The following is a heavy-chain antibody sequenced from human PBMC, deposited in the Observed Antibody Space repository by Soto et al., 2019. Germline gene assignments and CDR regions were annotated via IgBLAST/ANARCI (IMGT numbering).Heavy chain of an antibody. CDR3: AKGAVAGTPTSYYYYGMDV. CDR2: IIPIFGTV. Sequence: QVQLLQSGAEVKKPGSSVRVSCEASGGTFRTYAISWVRQAPGQGLEWMGEIIPIFGTVNYAQKFQGRVTITADESTTTVSMALRSLRSEDTAVYYCAKGAVAGTPTSYYYYGMDVWGQGTTVTVSS. D-gene: IGHD6-19*01. V-gene: IGHV1-69*12. J-gene: IGHJ6*02. CDR1: GGTFRTYA.